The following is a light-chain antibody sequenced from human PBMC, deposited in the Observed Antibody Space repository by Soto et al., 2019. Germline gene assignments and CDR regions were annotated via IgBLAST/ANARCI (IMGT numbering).Light chain of an antibody. CDR2: GAS. Sequence: EIVLTQSPGTLSLSPGERATLSFRASQSVSSSYLAWYQQKPGQAPRLLIYGASSRATGIPDRFSGSGSGTDFTITISRLEPEDFAVYYCQQYGSSWTFGQGTKVEIK. J-gene: IGKJ1*01. V-gene: IGKV3-20*01. CDR3: QQYGSSWT. CDR1: QSVSSSY.